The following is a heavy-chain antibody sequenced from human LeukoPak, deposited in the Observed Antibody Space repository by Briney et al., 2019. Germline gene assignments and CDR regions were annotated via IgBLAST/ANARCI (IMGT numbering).Heavy chain of an antibody. D-gene: IGHD3-22*01. Sequence: GGSLRLSCAASGFTFSDYYMSWIRQAPGKGLEWVSSISSSSSYIYYADSVKGRFTISRDNAKNSLYLQMNSLRAEDTAVYYCARDYYDSSGPSAVYYYYGMDVWGQGTTVTVSS. V-gene: IGHV3-11*06. CDR3: ARDYYDSSGPSAVYYYYGMDV. CDR2: ISSSSSYI. J-gene: IGHJ6*02. CDR1: GFTFSDYY.